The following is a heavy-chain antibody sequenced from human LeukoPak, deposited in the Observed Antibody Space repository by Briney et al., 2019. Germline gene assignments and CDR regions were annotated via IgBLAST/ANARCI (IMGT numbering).Heavy chain of an antibody. D-gene: IGHD3-22*01. V-gene: IGHV4-59*10. CDR2: IYSSGTT. CDR1: GGSISGYY. J-gene: IGHJ4*02. Sequence: SETLSLTCTVYGGSISGYYWSWLRQSHGKGREWIGRIYSSGTTNYNPSLKGRVTSSVDTSGNQSTRKIPSGTAADTALYSCGRGGWLDPFDSWGQGTLVIVSS. CDR3: GRGGWLDPFDS.